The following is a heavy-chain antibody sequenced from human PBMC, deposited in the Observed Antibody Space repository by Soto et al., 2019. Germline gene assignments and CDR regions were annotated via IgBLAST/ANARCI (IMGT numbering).Heavy chain of an antibody. Sequence: PSETLSLTCAVSGGSIDSGAFSLSWIRQPPGKGLEWIGYVTHSGTAYSIPSLNGRLTLSVDSSQTQFSLKLTAVTAADSAFYYCARIHWAQSSLDYWGRGILVTVSS. CDR1: GGSIDSGAFS. J-gene: IGHJ4*02. V-gene: IGHV4-30-2*01. CDR3: ARIHWAQSSLDY. D-gene: IGHD6-19*01. CDR2: VTHSGTA.